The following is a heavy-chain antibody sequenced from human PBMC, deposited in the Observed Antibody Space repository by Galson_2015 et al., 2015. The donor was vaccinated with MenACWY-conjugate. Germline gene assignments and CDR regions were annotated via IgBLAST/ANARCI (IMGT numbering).Heavy chain of an antibody. J-gene: IGHJ5*02. CDR1: GFTFSNYN. CDR3: AKGTIAARPNWFDP. Sequence: SLRLSCAASGFTFSNYNMNWVRQTPGKGLEWVSCISSSSSYIYYADSVKGRFTISRDNAKNSLYLQTNSLRAEDTAVYYCAKGTIAARPNWFDPWGQGTLVTVSS. D-gene: IGHD6-6*01. CDR2: ISSSSSYI. V-gene: IGHV3-21*01.